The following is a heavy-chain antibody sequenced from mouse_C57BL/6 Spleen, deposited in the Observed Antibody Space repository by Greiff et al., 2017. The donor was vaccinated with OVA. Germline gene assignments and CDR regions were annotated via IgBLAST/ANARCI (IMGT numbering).Heavy chain of an antibody. D-gene: IGHD2-1*01. V-gene: IGHV5-12*01. Sequence: EVMLVESGGGLVQPGGSLKLSCAASGFTFSDYYMYWVRQTPEKRLEWVAYISNGGGSTYYPDTVKGRFTISRDNAKNTLYLQMSRLKSEDTAMYYCARRSYGNYYAMDYWGQGTSVTVSS. CDR2: ISNGGGST. CDR1: GFTFSDYY. CDR3: ARRSYGNYYAMDY. J-gene: IGHJ4*01.